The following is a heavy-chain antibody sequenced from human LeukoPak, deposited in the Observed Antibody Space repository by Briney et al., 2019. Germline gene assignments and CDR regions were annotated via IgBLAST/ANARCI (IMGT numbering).Heavy chain of an antibody. CDR1: GGSISSYY. V-gene: IGHV4-59*01. Sequence: PSETLSLTCTVSGGSISSYYWSWIRQPPGKGLQWIGYIYYSGSTNYNPSLKSRVTISVDTSKNQFSLKLSSVTAADTAVYYCARGTDCGGDCRASYYYYYYMDVWGKGTTVTISS. CDR3: ARGTDCGGDCRASYYYYYYMDV. D-gene: IGHD2-21*02. J-gene: IGHJ6*03. CDR2: IYYSGST.